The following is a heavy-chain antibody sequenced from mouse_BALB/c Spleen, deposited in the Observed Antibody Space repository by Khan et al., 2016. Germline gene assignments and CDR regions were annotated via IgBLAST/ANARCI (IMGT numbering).Heavy chain of an antibody. CDR3: ARGVGPDY. D-gene: IGHD4-1*01. V-gene: IGHV1-80*01. Sequence: QVQLQQPGAELVRPGSSVKISCKATGYAFSSYWMNWVKQRPGQGLEWIGQIYPGDGDTNYNGKFKGKATLTADKSSSTAYMQLSSLTSEDSAVYFCARGVGPDYWGQGTTLTVSS. J-gene: IGHJ2*01. CDR1: GYAFSSYW. CDR2: IYPGDGDT.